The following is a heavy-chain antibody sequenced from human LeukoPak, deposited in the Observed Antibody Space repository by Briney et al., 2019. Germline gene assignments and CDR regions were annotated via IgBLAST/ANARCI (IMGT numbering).Heavy chain of an antibody. V-gene: IGHV4-34*01. CDR2: INHSGST. Sequence: PSETLSLTCAVYGGSFSGYYWSWIRQPPGKGLEWIGEINHSGSTNYNPSLKSRVTISVDTSKNQFSLKLSSVTAADTAVYYCARASMVGATMRAPPDYWGQGTLVTVSS. J-gene: IGHJ4*02. CDR3: ARASMVGATMRAPPDY. D-gene: IGHD1-26*01. CDR1: GGSFSGYY.